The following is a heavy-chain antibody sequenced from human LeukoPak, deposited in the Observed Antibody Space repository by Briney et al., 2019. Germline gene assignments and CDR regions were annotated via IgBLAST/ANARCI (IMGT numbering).Heavy chain of an antibody. CDR3: VRTYSIGWSTGVFDI. V-gene: IGHV4-39*01. CDR2: IYYSGST. Sequence: SETLSLTCTVSGGSIISSSSSSYYWGWIRQSPGKGPEWVGGIYYSGSTYYNPSLKSRVTISVDTSKSQFSLRLSSVTAADTAVYYCVRTYSIGWSTGVFDIWGQGTMVTVSS. J-gene: IGHJ3*02. D-gene: IGHD6-19*01. CDR1: GGSIISSSSSSYY.